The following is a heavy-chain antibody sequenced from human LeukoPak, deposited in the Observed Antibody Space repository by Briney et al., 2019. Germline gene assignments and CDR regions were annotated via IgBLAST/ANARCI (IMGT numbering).Heavy chain of an antibody. Sequence: KSGGSLRLSCAASGFTFSSYSMNWVRQAPGKGLEWVSSISSSSSYIYYADSVKGRFTISRDNAKNSLYLQMNSLRAEDTAVYYCARVRGSGSYYAPDYYYYMDIWGKGTTVTVSS. V-gene: IGHV3-21*01. J-gene: IGHJ6*03. CDR3: ARVRGSGSYYAPDYYYYMDI. D-gene: IGHD3-10*01. CDR1: GFTFSSYS. CDR2: ISSSSSYI.